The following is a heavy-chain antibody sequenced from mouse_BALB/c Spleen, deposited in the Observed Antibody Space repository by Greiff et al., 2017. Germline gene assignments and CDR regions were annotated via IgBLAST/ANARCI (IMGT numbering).Heavy chain of an antibody. CDR1: GFNIKDTY. D-gene: IGHD1-2*01. Sequence: VHVKQSGAELVKPGASVKLSCTASGFNIKDTYMHWVKQRPEQGLEWIGRIDPADGNTKYDPKFQGKATITADTSSNTAYLQLSSLTSEDTAVYYCARSTAYSFADWGQGTLVTVSA. J-gene: IGHJ3*01. CDR3: ARSTAYSFAD. V-gene: IGHV14-3*02. CDR2: IDPADGNT.